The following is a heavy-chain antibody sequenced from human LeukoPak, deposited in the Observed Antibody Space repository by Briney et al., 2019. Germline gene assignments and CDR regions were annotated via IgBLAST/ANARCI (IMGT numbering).Heavy chain of an antibody. Sequence: SETLSLTCTVSGGSISSFYWSWIRQPPGKGLEWIGYIHYSGSTNYNPSLKSRVTISVDTSKNQFSLKLSSVTAADTAVYYCARQMYRGDFDYWGQGTLVTVSS. D-gene: IGHD1-1*01. V-gene: IGHV4-59*08. CDR3: ARQMYRGDFDY. CDR1: GGSISSFY. CDR2: IHYSGST. J-gene: IGHJ4*02.